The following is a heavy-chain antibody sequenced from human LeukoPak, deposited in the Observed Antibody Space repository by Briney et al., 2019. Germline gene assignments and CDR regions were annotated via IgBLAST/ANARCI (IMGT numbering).Heavy chain of an antibody. J-gene: IGHJ3*02. V-gene: IGHV4-38-2*02. CDR1: GYSISSGYY. CDR2: IYHSGST. Sequence: SETLSLTCAVSGYSISSGYYWGWIRQPPGKGLEWVGSIYHSGSTNYNPSLKSRVTISVDTSKNQFSLKLSSVTAADTAVYYCARDVHSSGLTFDIWGQGTMVTVSS. CDR3: ARDVHSSGLTFDI. D-gene: IGHD3-22*01.